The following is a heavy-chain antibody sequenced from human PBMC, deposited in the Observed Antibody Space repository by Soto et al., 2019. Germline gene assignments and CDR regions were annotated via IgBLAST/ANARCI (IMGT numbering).Heavy chain of an antibody. J-gene: IGHJ4*02. V-gene: IGHV4-30-2*01. D-gene: IGHD3-9*01. CDR2: SIIVEH. Sequence: PSETLSSPALSLVAPSAVVVTPGAGSGSHQGRAWSGLGTSIIVEHLLQPVPQGQVTISADKSISTAYLQWSSLKASDTAMYYCARPREDFDWLLFDYWGQGTLVTVSS. CDR1: VAPSAVVVTP. CDR3: ARPREDFDWLLFDY.